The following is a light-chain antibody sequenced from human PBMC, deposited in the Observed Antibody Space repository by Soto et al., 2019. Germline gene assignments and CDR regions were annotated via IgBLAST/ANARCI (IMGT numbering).Light chain of an antibody. V-gene: IGLV4-69*01. Sequence: QSVLTQSPSASASLGASVKLTCTLSSGHSSYAIAWRQQQPEKGPRYLMEINSDGSHTKGDGVPDRFSGSSSGADRYLTISSLQSDDEADYYCQAWGTGGVFGGGTKVTVL. CDR3: QAWGTGGV. J-gene: IGLJ3*02. CDR1: SGHSSYA. CDR2: INSDGSH.